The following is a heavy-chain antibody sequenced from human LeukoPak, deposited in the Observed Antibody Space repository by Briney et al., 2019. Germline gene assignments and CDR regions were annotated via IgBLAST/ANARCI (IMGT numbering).Heavy chain of an antibody. Sequence: SETLSLTCAVYGGSFSDYYWSWLRQPPGKGLEWIGEINHSGSTNYNPSLKSRVTISVDTSKNQFSLQLNSVAPEDTAVYYCARAVVYATVYGSGKGLDYWGQGTLVTVSS. CDR3: ARAVVYATVYGSGKGLDY. CDR1: GGSFSDYY. J-gene: IGHJ4*02. D-gene: IGHD2-8*02. V-gene: IGHV4-34*01. CDR2: INHSGST.